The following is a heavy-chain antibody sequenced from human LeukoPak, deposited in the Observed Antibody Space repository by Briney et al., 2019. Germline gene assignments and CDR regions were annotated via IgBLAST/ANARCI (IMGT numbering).Heavy chain of an antibody. D-gene: IGHD2-2*01. CDR2: FCSSSSYI. J-gene: IGHJ6*04. CDR3: ARDLCSSTSCYAEPPFYYYGMDV. Sequence: PGGSLRLSCAASGFTFSSYSMNWVRPAPGTGLEWVSPFCSSSSYIYYADTVKGRFTISRDNAKNSLYLQMNSLRAEDTAVYYCARDLCSSTSCYAEPPFYYYGMDVWGKGTTVTVSS. V-gene: IGHV3-21*01. CDR1: GFTFSSYS.